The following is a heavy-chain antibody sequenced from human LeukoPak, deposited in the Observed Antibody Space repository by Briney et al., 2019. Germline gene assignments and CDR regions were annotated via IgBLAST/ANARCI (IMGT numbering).Heavy chain of an antibody. CDR3: ASRRSTVNSPFDY. V-gene: IGHV1-69*13. CDR2: IIPIFGTA. Sequence: ASVKVSCKASGGTFSSYAISWVRQAPGQGLEWMGGIIPIFGTANYAQKFQGRVTITADESTSTAYMELSSLRSEDTAVYYCASRRSTVNSPFDYWGQGTLVTVSS. J-gene: IGHJ4*02. CDR1: GGTFSSYA. D-gene: IGHD4-11*01.